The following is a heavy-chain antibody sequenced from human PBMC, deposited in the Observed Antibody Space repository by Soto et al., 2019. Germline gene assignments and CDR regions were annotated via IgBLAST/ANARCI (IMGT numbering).Heavy chain of an antibody. Sequence: VKVSCKASGGPLSSYAIIWGRQSPGQGLEWMGGIIPIFGTANYAQKFQGRVTITADESTSTAYMELSSLRSEDTAVYYCARDKGRDGYNLAAAFDIWGQRTMVTVSS. J-gene: IGHJ3*02. CDR2: IIPIFGTA. D-gene: IGHD5-12*01. CDR1: GGPLSSYA. CDR3: ARDKGRDGYNLAAAFDI. V-gene: IGHV1-69*01.